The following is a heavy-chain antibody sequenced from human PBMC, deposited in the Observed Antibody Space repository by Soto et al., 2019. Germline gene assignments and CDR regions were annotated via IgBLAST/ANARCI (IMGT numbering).Heavy chain of an antibody. Sequence: SETLSLTCTVSYGSISVSNVFWGWVRQPPGKGLEWIGNIDYSGTAYFNPSLGTRVTFPVDTSKNQSSLTLYSVTAADTAVYYCARTTGRHLDFWGQGSLVTVSS. CDR3: ARTTGRHLDF. CDR2: IDYSGTA. V-gene: IGHV4-39*01. J-gene: IGHJ4*02. CDR1: YGSISVSNVF. D-gene: IGHD4-4*01.